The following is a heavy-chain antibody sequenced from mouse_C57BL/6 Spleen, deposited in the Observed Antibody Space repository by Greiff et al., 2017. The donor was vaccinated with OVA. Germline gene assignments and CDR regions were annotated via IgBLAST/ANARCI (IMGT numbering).Heavy chain of an antibody. D-gene: IGHD1-1*01. Sequence: QVQLQQPGAELVMPGASVKLSCKASGYTFTSYWMHWVKQRPGQGLEWIGEIDPSDSYTNYNQKFKGKSTLTVDKSSSTAYMQLSSLTSEDSAVYYCARDHYGSSFFDYWGQGTTLTVSS. CDR3: ARDHYGSSFFDY. CDR1: GYTFTSYW. J-gene: IGHJ2*01. CDR2: IDPSDSYT. V-gene: IGHV1-69*01.